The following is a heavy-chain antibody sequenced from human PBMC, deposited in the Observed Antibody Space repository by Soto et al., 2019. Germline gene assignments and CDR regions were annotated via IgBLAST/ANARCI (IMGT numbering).Heavy chain of an antibody. D-gene: IGHD2-8*01. CDR1: GYNFNKHW. V-gene: IGHV5-51*01. CDR2: IYPGDSDT. Sequence: GESLKISCKDSGYNFNKHWIAWVRQMPGKGLEWMGIIYPGDSDTRYSPSFQGHVTFSVDKSISTAYLQWSSLKASDTAMYYCARLPIGPKNGWFDPWGQGTLVTVSS. CDR3: ARLPIGPKNGWFDP. J-gene: IGHJ5*02.